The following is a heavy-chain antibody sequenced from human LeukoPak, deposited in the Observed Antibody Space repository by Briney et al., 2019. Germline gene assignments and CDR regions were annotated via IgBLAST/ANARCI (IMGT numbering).Heavy chain of an antibody. J-gene: IGHJ5*02. Sequence: SETLSLTCAVYGGSFSGYYWSWIRQPPGKGLEWIGEINHSGSTNYNPSLKSRVTISVDTSKNQFSLKLCSVTAADTAVYYCARVPKIFYTSGTYKARFDPWGQGTLVTVSS. V-gene: IGHV4-34*01. CDR2: INHSGST. CDR3: ARVPKIFYTSGTYKARFDP. CDR1: GGSFSGYY. D-gene: IGHD3-10*01.